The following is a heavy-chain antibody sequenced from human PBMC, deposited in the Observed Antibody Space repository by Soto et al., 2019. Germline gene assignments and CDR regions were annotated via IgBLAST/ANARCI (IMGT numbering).Heavy chain of an antibody. CDR2: IIPILGIA. V-gene: IGHV1-69*02. J-gene: IGHJ5*02. Sequence: QVQLVQSGAEVKKPGSSVKVSCKASGGTFSSYTISWVRQAPGQGLEWMGRIIPILGIANYAQKFQGRVTITADKSTRKAYMELGRLRPEETDVYYCARAIYYDGFDPWGQGTLVTVSS. CDR1: GGTFSSYT. CDR3: ARAIYYDGFDP. D-gene: IGHD3-22*01.